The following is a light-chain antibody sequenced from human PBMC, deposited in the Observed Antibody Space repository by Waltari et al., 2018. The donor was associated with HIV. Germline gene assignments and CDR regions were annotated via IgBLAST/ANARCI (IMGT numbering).Light chain of an antibody. CDR2: GDY. J-gene: IGLJ1*01. V-gene: IGLV1-40*01. Sequence: QSVLTQPPSVSGAPGPRVTIACSGSSSNIGINYDVQWYQQLPGTAPKLLIYGDYNRPSGVPDRFTGSKSGTSASLAITGLQPEDEADYYCQSYDTSLGGFYVFGTGTKVTVL. CDR1: SSNIGINYD. CDR3: QSYDTSLGGFYV.